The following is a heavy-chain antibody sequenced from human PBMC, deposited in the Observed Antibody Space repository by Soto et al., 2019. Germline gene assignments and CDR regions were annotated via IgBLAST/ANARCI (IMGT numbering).Heavy chain of an antibody. CDR1: AGSISSSSYY. CDR3: ARQGSGWYWDDAFDI. V-gene: IGHV4-39*01. CDR2: IYYSGST. Sequence: PSETLSLTCTVSAGSISSSSYYWGLIRQPPGKGLEWIGSIYYSGSTYYNPSLKSRVTISVDTSKNQFSLKLSSVTAADTAVYYCARQGSGWYWDDAFDIWGQGTMVS. D-gene: IGHD6-19*01. J-gene: IGHJ3*02.